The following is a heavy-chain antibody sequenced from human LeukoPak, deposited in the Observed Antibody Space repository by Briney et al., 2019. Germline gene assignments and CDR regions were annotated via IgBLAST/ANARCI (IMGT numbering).Heavy chain of an antibody. CDR3: AREGDYDILTGYRIPLMGY. CDR2: INPSGGST. D-gene: IGHD3-9*01. V-gene: IGHV1-46*01. CDR1: GYTFTSYY. J-gene: IGHJ4*02. Sequence: ASVKVSCKASGYTFTSYYMHWVRQAPGQGLEWMGIINPSGGSTSYAQKFQGRVTMTRDTSTSTVYMELSSLRSEDTAVYYCAREGDYDILTGYRIPLMGYWGQGTLVTVSS.